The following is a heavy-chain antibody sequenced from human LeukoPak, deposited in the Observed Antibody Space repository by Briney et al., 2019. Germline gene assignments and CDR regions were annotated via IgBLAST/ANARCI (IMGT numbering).Heavy chain of an antibody. Sequence: PGGSLRLSCAASGATSSNYAMTWVRQAPGKGLESVSVISGTGAFRYYADSVKGRFTISRDNSKNTLYLQMNSLRAEDTTIYYCARAQRENGTGFDLWGRGTLVTVSS. V-gene: IGHV3-23*01. CDR3: ARAQRENGTGFDL. CDR1: GATSSNYA. J-gene: IGHJ4*02. D-gene: IGHD1-1*01. CDR2: ISGTGAFR.